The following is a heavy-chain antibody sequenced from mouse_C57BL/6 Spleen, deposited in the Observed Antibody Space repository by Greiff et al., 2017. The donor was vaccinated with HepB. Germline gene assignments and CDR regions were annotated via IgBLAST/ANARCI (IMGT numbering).Heavy chain of an antibody. CDR2: ISSGSSTI. CDR1: GFTFSDYG. V-gene: IGHV5-17*01. CDR3: ASPYDGYYQGYFDY. Sequence: EVQGVESGGGLVKPGGSLKLSCAASGFTFSDYGMHWVRQAPEKGLEWVAYISSGSSTIYYADTVKGRFTISRDNAKNTLFLQMTSLRSEDTAMYYCASPYDGYYQGYFDYWGQGTTLTVSS. J-gene: IGHJ2*01. D-gene: IGHD2-3*01.